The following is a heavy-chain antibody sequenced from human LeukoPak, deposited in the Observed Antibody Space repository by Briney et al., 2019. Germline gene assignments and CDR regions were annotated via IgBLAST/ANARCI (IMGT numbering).Heavy chain of an antibody. CDR3: AAGFDRGDY. V-gene: IGHV3-21*01. J-gene: IGHJ4*02. CDR2: ISSSSSYI. Sequence: GGSLRLSCAASGFTFGSYSMNWVRQAPGEGLEWVSSISSSSSYIYYADSVKGRFTISRDNAKNSLYLQMNSLRAEDTAVYYCAAGFDRGDYWGQGTLVTVSS. CDR1: GFTFGSYS. D-gene: IGHD3-9*01.